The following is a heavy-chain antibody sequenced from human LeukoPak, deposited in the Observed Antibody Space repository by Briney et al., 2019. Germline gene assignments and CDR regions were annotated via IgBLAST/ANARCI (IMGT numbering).Heavy chain of an antibody. Sequence: SETLSLTCTVSGYSISSGYYWGWIRQPPGKGLEWIGSIYHSGSTYYNPSLKSRVTISVDTSKNQFSLKLSSVTAADTAVYYCARDDSGYDSDYWSQGTLVTVSS. D-gene: IGHD5-12*01. V-gene: IGHV4-38-2*02. CDR2: IYHSGST. CDR3: ARDDSGYDSDY. CDR1: GYSISSGYY. J-gene: IGHJ4*02.